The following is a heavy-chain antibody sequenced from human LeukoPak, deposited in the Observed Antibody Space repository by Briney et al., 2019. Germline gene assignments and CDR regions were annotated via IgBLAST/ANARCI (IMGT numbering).Heavy chain of an antibody. CDR1: GFTFSSYG. J-gene: IGHJ1*01. CDR2: IRYDGSNK. D-gene: IGHD3-9*01. CDR3: AKDPHQLRYFDWLLFQH. Sequence: GGSLRLSCAASGFTFSSYGMHWVRQAPGKGLEWVAFIRYDGSNKYYADSVKGRFTISRDNSKNTLYLQMNSLSAEDTAVYYCAKDPHQLRYFDWLLFQHWGQGTLVTVSS. V-gene: IGHV3-30*02.